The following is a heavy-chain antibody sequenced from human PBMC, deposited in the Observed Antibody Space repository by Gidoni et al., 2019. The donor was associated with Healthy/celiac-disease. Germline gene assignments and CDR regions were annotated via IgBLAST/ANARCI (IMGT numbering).Heavy chain of an antibody. CDR2: ISYDGSNK. J-gene: IGHJ4*02. Sequence: QVQLVESGGGVVQPGRSLRLSCAASGFPFSSYGMHWVRQAPGKGLEWVAVISYDGSNKYYADSVKGRFTISRDNSKNTLYLQMNSLRAEDTAVYYCAVRESGSYYVSGEAFDYWGQGTLVTVSS. CDR1: GFPFSSYG. CDR3: AVRESGSYYVSGEAFDY. V-gene: IGHV3-30*03. D-gene: IGHD1-26*01.